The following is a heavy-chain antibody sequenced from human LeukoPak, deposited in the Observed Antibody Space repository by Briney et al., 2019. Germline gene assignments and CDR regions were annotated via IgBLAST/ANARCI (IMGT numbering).Heavy chain of an antibody. CDR3: ARVRYTVLRPDY. Sequence: ASVKVSCKASGYTFIGYYMHWVRQAPGQGLEWMGWINPNSGGTNYAQKFQGRVTMTRDTSISTAYMELSRLRSDDTAVYYCARVRYTVLRPDYWGQGTLVTVSS. CDR1: GYTFIGYY. CDR2: INPNSGGT. V-gene: IGHV1-2*02. J-gene: IGHJ4*02. D-gene: IGHD3-3*01.